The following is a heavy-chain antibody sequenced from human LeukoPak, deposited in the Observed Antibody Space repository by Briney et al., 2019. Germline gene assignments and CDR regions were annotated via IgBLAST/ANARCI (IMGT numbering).Heavy chain of an antibody. J-gene: IGHJ4*02. V-gene: IGHV1-58*01. D-gene: IGHD3-9*01. CDR1: GFTFTSSA. Sequence: SVKVSCKASGFTFTSSAVQWVRQARGQRLEWIGWIVVGSGNTNYAQKFQERVTITRDMSTSTAYMELSSLRSEDTAVYYCTAALDILTGYTWGGVDYWGQGTLVTVSS. CDR2: IVVGSGNT. CDR3: TAALDILTGYTWGGVDY.